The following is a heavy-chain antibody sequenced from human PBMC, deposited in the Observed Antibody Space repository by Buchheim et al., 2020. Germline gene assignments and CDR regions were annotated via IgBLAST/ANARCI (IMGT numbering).Heavy chain of an antibody. CDR1: GIAFRGYS. CDR2: ITSDSATI. Sequence: EVQLVESGGALVQPGQSLRLSCEAPGIAFRGYSMNWVRQAPGRGLEWLSHITSDSATIYYADSVKGRFTVPRDNAKNSVFLEMNSLRDEDTGVYFCARSFSYWSGNWFDTWGQGT. CDR3: ARSFSYWSGNWFDT. V-gene: IGHV3-48*02. J-gene: IGHJ5*02. D-gene: IGHD1-26*01.